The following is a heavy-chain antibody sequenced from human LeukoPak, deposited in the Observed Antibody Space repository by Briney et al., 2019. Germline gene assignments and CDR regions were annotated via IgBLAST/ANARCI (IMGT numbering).Heavy chain of an antibody. J-gene: IGHJ4*02. CDR3: ARRESGIYYESVY. CDR2: INPSGGST. Sequence: ASVKVSCKASGYTFTSYYMHWVRQAPGQGLEWMGIINPSGGSTSYAQKFQGRVTMTRDTSISTVYMELSRLRPEDTAVYYCARRESGIYYESVYWGQGTLVTVSS. V-gene: IGHV1-46*01. CDR1: GYTFTSYY. D-gene: IGHD1-26*01.